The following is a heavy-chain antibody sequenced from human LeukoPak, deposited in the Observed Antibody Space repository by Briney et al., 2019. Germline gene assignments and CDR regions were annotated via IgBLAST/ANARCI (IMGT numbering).Heavy chain of an antibody. CDR3: AKPARGYDSSGYYAYYFDY. CDR2: ISGSGGST. V-gene: IGHV3-23*01. J-gene: IGHJ4*02. D-gene: IGHD3-22*01. Sequence: PGGSLRLSCAASGFTFSSYAMSWVRQAPGKGLEWVSAISGSGGSTYYADSVKGRFTISRDNSKNTLYLQMNSLRAEDTAVYYCAKPARGYDSSGYYAYYFDYWGQGTLVTVSS. CDR1: GFTFSSYA.